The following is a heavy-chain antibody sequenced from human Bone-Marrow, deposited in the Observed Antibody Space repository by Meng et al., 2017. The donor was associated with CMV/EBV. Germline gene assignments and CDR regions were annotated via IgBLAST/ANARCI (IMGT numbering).Heavy chain of an antibody. Sequence: GESLKISCAASGFTFSSYWMHWVRQAPGKGLVWVSRINSDGSSTSYADSVKGRFTISRDNAKNTPYLQMNSLRAEDTAVYYCARDRYCSSTSCHNRFDPWGQGTLVTVSS. V-gene: IGHV3-74*01. J-gene: IGHJ5*02. CDR2: INSDGSST. CDR1: GFTFSSYW. D-gene: IGHD2-2*01. CDR3: ARDRYCSSTSCHNRFDP.